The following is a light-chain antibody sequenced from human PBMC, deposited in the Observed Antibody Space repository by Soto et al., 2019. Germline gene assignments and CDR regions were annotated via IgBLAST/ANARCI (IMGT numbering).Light chain of an antibody. Sequence: ETVLTQSPGTLSLSPGERATLSCRASQTVSSSYLAWYQQKPRQAPRLLIYGASSRATGIPDRFSGSGSGIDFTLTISRLTPAYFALYYCQQYCQQYDRSHPSWTFGQGTRVEIK. CDR2: GAS. CDR3: QQYCQQYDRSHPSWT. J-gene: IGKJ1*01. CDR1: QTVSSSY. V-gene: IGKV3-20*01.